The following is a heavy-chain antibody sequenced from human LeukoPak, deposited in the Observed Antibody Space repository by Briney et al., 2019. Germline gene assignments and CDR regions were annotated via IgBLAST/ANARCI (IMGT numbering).Heavy chain of an antibody. J-gene: IGHJ5*02. CDR1: GFTFSSYG. CDR2: ISYDGSNK. Sequence: GGSLRLSCAASGFTFSSYGMHWVRQAPGKGLEWVAVISYDGSNKYYVDSVKGRFTISRDNSKNTLYLQMNSLRAEDTAVYYCANLPPAGVADIRFDPWGQGTLVTVSS. CDR3: ANLPPAGVADIRFDP. V-gene: IGHV3-30*18. D-gene: IGHD2-15*01.